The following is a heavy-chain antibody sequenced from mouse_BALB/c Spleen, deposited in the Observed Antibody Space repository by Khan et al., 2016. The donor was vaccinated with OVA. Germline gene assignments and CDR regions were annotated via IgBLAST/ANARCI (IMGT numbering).Heavy chain of an antibody. CDR2: IFPGHSDP. J-gene: IGHJ3*01. Sequence: IQLVQSGTVLARPGTSVTMSCKASGYSFTDYLIHWVKQEPGQGLEWIGDIFPGHSDPTYSQKFKDKAKLTADTSASTAYMELSSLTDEDSAVLNGTRGGYSSVANWGQGTLGTGSA. D-gene: IGHD1-3*01. CDR1: GYSFTDYL. V-gene: IGHV1-5*01. CDR3: TRGGYSSVAN.